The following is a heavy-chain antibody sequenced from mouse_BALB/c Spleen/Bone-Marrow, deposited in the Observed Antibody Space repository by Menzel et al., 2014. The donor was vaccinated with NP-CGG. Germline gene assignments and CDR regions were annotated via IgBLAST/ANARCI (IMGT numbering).Heavy chain of an antibody. CDR2: IWGDGST. CDR3: AREPHYYAMDY. Sequence: VQLQQSGPGLVASSQSLSITCTVSGFSLTGYGVNWVRQPPGKGLEWLGMIWGDGSTDYNSALKSRLSISKDNSKSQVFLKMNSLQTDDTARYYCAREPHYYAMDYWGQGTSVTVSS. J-gene: IGHJ4*01. CDR1: GFSLTGYG. V-gene: IGHV2-6-7*01.